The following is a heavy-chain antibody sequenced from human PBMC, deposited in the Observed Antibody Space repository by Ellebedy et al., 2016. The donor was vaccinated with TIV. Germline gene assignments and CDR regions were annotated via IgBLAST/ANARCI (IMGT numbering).Heavy chain of an antibody. J-gene: IGHJ4*02. CDR3: ATAANAPFDY. V-gene: IGHV4-34*01. CDR2: INHSGST. Sequence: SETLSLXXAVYGGSFSGYYWSWIRQPPGKGLEWIGEINHSGSTNYNPSLKSRVTISVDTSKNQFSLKLSSVTAADTAVYYCATAANAPFDYWGQGTLVTVSS. CDR1: GGSFSGYY.